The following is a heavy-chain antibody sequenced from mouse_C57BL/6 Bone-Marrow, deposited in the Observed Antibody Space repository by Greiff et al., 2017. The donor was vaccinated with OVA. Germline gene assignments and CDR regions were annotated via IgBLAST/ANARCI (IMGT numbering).Heavy chain of an antibody. D-gene: IGHD4-1*01. CDR2: IWSGGST. J-gene: IGHJ3*01. CDR1: GFSLTSYG. Sequence: QVQLKESGPGLVQPSQSLSITCTVSGFSLTSYGVHWVRQSPGKGLEWLGVIWSGGSTDYNAAFISRLSISKDNSKSQVFFKMNSLQADDTAIYYCMGLGLIFAYWGQGTLVTVSA. CDR3: MGLGLIFAY. V-gene: IGHV2-2*01.